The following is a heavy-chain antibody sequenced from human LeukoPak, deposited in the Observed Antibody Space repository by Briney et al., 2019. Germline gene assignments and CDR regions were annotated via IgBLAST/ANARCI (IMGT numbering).Heavy chain of an antibody. Sequence: GGSLRLSCAASGFTVSDHYMSRIGQAPGKGLEWVSVMYSRGDTYYADSVKGRFTFSRAISKNRLYLQINGLRPEDTPRNYCALTVPQVRAANILASWGQGTLVTVSS. CDR1: GFTVSDHY. CDR3: ALTVPQVRAANILAS. V-gene: IGHV3-53*01. J-gene: IGHJ5*02. CDR2: MYSRGDT. D-gene: IGHD1-14*01.